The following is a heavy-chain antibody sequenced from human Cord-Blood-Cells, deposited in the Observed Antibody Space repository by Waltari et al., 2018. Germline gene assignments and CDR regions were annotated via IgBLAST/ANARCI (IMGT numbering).Heavy chain of an antibody. CDR2: IYSGGST. Sequence: EVQLVESGGGLIQPGGSLRLSCAASGFPVSSNSMSWVRQPPGKGLEWVSVIYSGGSTYYADSVKGRFTISRDNSKNTLYLQMNSLRAEDTAVYYCARGTDSGSYYNAFDIWGQGTMVTVSS. CDR3: ARGTDSGSYYNAFDI. J-gene: IGHJ3*02. V-gene: IGHV3-53*01. CDR1: GFPVSSNS. D-gene: IGHD1-26*01.